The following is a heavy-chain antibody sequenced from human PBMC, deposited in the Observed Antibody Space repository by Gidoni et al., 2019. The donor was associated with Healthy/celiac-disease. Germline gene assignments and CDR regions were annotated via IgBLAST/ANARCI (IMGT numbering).Heavy chain of an antibody. Sequence: QLQLQESGPGLVKPSETLSLTCTVPGGSISSSSYYWGWIRQPPGKGLEWIGSIYYSGSTYYNPSLKSRVTISVDTSKNQFSLKLSSVTAADTAVYYCAREIAAGNYYYYGMDVWGQGTTVTVSS. CDR1: GGSISSSSYY. J-gene: IGHJ6*02. CDR2: IYYSGST. CDR3: AREIAAGNYYYYGMDV. D-gene: IGHD6-13*01. V-gene: IGHV4-39*07.